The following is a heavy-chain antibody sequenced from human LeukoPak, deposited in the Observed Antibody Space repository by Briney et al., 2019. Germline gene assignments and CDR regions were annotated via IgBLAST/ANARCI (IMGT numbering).Heavy chain of an antibody. CDR2: IHNNGRT. CDR1: DESISTYY. CDR3: ARKHIYGAYFDY. J-gene: IGHJ4*02. D-gene: IGHD4/OR15-4a*01. Sequence: SETLSLTCTVSDESISTYYWNWIRQSPGKGLEWTGYIHNNGRTNHNPSLKSRVTMSVDTSKNQFSLMLTSVTAAYTAVYYCARKHIYGAYFDYWGQGTLVTVSS. V-gene: IGHV4-59*01.